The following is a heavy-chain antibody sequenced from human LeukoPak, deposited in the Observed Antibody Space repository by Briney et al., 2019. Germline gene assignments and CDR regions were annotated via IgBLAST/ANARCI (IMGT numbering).Heavy chain of an antibody. CDR2: MNPYSGGT. CDR3: ARRRGEPNIFDY. V-gene: IGHV1-2*06. Sequence: GASVKVSCTASGYTFTGYYMHWGREAPGPGLEWMGRMNPYSGGTNYAQKFQGRVTMPRDTSISTSYMDLTRLRSDDTALYYCARRRGEPNIFDYWGQGTLVTVSS. CDR1: GYTFTGYY. J-gene: IGHJ4*02. D-gene: IGHD3-16*01.